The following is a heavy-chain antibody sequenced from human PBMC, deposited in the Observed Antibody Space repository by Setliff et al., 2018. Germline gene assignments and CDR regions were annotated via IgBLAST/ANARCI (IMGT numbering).Heavy chain of an antibody. CDR1: GGSISSGGYY. CDR2: IFHSGST. V-gene: IGHV4-31*03. CDR3: ARVADGSGSFYLGFDY. Sequence: PSETLSLTCTVSGGSISSGGYYWSWIRQHPGKGLEWIGYIFHSGSTHYNSSLKSRITISIDTSKNHFSLELNSVTAADSAVYYCARVADGSGSFYLGFDYWGQGILVTAPQ. J-gene: IGHJ4*02. D-gene: IGHD3-10*01.